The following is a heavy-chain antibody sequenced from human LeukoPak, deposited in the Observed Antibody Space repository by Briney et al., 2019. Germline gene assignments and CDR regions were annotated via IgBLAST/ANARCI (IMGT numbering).Heavy chain of an antibody. CDR1: GFTLSSYA. Sequence: PGGSLRLSYAASGFTLSSYAMSWVRQAPGKGLEWVSAISGSGGSTYYADSVKGRFTISRDNSKNTLYLQMNSLRAEDTAVYYCAKDRHRYYDSSGYSRSWGQGTLVTVSS. CDR2: ISGSGGST. V-gene: IGHV3-23*01. J-gene: IGHJ5*02. CDR3: AKDRHRYYDSSGYSRS. D-gene: IGHD3-22*01.